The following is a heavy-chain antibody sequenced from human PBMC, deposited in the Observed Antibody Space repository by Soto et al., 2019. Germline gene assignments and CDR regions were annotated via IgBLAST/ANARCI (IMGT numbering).Heavy chain of an antibody. V-gene: IGHV3-23*01. CDR2: ISASGRNT. J-gene: IGHJ3*01. CDR3: GKDPNGDFVGAFDF. Sequence: EVQLLESGGGSVQPGGSLRLSCAASGFGFSSYAMSWVRQAPGKGPEWGSGISASGRNTYYADSVKGRSTISRDNSKNMLYLQMNNLRAEDTALYYCGKDPNGDFVGAFDFWGQGTMVTVSS. D-gene: IGHD4-17*01. CDR1: GFGFSSYA.